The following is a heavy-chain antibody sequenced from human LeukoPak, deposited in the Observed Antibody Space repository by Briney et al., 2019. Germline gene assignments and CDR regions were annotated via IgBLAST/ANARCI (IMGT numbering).Heavy chain of an antibody. Sequence: GGSLRLSCAASGFTFSSYSMNWVRQAPGKGLEWVSSISGSSNYIYYADSVKGRFTISRDNAKNSLYLQMNSLRAEDTAVYYCARDPPRTSLDYWGQGTLVTVSS. CDR3: ARDPPRTSLDY. J-gene: IGHJ4*02. D-gene: IGHD2-2*01. CDR2: ISGSSNYI. CDR1: GFTFSSYS. V-gene: IGHV3-21*01.